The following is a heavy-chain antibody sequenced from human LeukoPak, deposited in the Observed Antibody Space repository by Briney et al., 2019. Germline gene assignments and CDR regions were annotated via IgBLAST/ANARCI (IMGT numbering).Heavy chain of an antibody. J-gene: IGHJ4*02. CDR3: AKDTLWDYGSGRHFDH. D-gene: IGHD3-10*01. Sequence: PGGSLRLFCAASGFTLDDYAMHWVRQAPGKGLEWVSGISWNSGSIGYADSVKGRFTISRDNAKKSLYLQMHSLRAEDTAFYYCAKDTLWDYGSGRHFDHWGQGTLVTVSS. CDR1: GFTLDDYA. CDR2: ISWNSGSI. V-gene: IGHV3-9*01.